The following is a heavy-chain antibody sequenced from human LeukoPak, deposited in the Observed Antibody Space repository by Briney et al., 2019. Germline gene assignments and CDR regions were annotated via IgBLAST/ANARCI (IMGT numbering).Heavy chain of an antibody. J-gene: IGHJ3*02. Sequence: ASVKVSCKASGYTFTSYYMHWVRQAPGQGLEWMGIINPSGGSTSYAQKFQGRVTMTRDTSTSTVYMELSSLRSEDTAVYYGAREVGGYDAFDIWGQGTMVTVSS. CDR2: INPSGGST. D-gene: IGHD2-15*01. CDR3: AREVGGYDAFDI. CDR1: GYTFTSYY. V-gene: IGHV1-46*01.